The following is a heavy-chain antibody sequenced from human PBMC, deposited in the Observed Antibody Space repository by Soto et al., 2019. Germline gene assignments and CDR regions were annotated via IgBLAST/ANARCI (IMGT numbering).Heavy chain of an antibody. Sequence: PSETLSLTCAVYGGSFSGYYWSWIRQPPGKGLEWIGEINHSGSTNYNPSLKSRVTISVDTSKNQFSLKLSSVTAADTAVYYCARGRAYYYGSGSIGDYYYGMDVWGQGTTVTVSS. CDR1: GGSFSGYY. CDR2: INHSGST. V-gene: IGHV4-34*01. J-gene: IGHJ6*02. D-gene: IGHD3-10*01. CDR3: ARGRAYYYGSGSIGDYYYGMDV.